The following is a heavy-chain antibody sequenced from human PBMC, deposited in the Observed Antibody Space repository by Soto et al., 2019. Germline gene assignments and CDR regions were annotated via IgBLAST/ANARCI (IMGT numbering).Heavy chain of an antibody. Sequence: LSLTCAVYGGFLSESYWTWIRQPPGKGLEWIGEINHVGGTNYNPSLKSRVTMSVDTSQSQFSLRLISVTAADTAMYFCVRIRYQLPSSVLWLDPWGQGTPVTVSS. V-gene: IGHV4-34*01. CDR3: VRIRYQLPSSVLWLDP. D-gene: IGHD3-16*01. J-gene: IGHJ5*02. CDR1: GGFLSESY. CDR2: INHVGGT.